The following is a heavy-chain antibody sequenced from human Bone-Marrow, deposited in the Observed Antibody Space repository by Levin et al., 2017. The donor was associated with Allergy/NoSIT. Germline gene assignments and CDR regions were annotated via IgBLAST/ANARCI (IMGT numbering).Heavy chain of an antibody. CDR3: ARAKVGSTSSFDS. Sequence: SGPTLVKPTQTLTLTCTFSGFSLTTDGMRVNWVRQPPGKALEWLARVDWDDGKFYTTSLKTRLSISKDTSKNQVVLTMTNMDPADTATYYCARAKVGSTSSFDSWGQGTLVTVSS. J-gene: IGHJ4*02. CDR1: GFSLTTDGMR. CDR2: VDWDDGK. V-gene: IGHV2-70*04. D-gene: IGHD6-6*01.